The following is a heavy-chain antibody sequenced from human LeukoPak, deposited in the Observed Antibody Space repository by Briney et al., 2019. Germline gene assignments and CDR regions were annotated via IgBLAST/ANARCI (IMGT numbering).Heavy chain of an antibody. J-gene: IGHJ4*02. Sequence: GRSLRLSCAASGFTFADYVMHWVRQAPGKGLEWVSGISWNSGSIGYADSVKGRFTISRDNAKNSLYLQMNSLRAEDTALYYCAKDNDGSGSYYQFDYWGQGTLVTVSS. CDR3: AKDNDGSGSYYQFDY. V-gene: IGHV3-9*01. D-gene: IGHD3-10*01. CDR2: ISWNSGSI. CDR1: GFTFADYV.